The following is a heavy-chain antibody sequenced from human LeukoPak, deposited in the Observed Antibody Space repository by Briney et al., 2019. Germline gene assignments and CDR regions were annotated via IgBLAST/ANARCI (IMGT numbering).Heavy chain of an antibody. D-gene: IGHD3-22*01. CDR1: GNSISSGDIY. J-gene: IGHJ4*02. CDR3: ARASYSYDINGWVPFDY. V-gene: IGHV4-61*02. Sequence: PSETLSLTCTVSGNSISSGDIYWSWIRQPAGKGLEWIGRIYTSGSTNYNPSLKSRVTISGDTSKNQSSLRLSSVTAADTAVYYCARASYSYDINGWVPFDYWGQGTLVTVSS. CDR2: IYTSGST.